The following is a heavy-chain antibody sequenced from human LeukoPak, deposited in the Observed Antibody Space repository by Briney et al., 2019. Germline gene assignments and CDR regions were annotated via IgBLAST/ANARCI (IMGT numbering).Heavy chain of an antibody. CDR2: IGSSGTIT. CDR3: AKETYSNGYFDY. Sequence: GGSLRLSCSASGFTFSSSSMAWVRQAPGKGLEWVSTIGSSGTITFYTDSVKGRFTISRDNSKNTLYLQMNSLRVEDTAVFYCAKETYSNGYFDYWGQGTLVTVS. J-gene: IGHJ4*02. V-gene: IGHV3-23*01. D-gene: IGHD5-18*01. CDR1: GFTFSSSS.